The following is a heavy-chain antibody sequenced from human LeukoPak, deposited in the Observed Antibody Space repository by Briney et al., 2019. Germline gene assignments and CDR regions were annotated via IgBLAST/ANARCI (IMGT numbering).Heavy chain of an antibody. J-gene: IGHJ4*02. CDR2: IYSLGDT. CDR3: AKLGGDSSSSPFDY. D-gene: IGHD6-6*01. Sequence: GGSLRLSCTASGFIVSDNCMSWVRQAPGKGLEWVSLIYSLGDTYYADSVKGRFTISRDNSKNTVYLQMNSLRVDDTAVYYCAKLGGDSSSSPFDYWGQGTLVTVSS. V-gene: IGHV3-53*01. CDR1: GFIVSDNC.